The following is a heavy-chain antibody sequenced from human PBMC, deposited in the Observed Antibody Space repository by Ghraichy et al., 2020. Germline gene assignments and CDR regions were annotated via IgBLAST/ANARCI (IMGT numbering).Heavy chain of an antibody. CDR3: AREGKCSGGSCYSNRFDY. J-gene: IGHJ4*02. D-gene: IGHD2-15*01. V-gene: IGHV3-21*01. CDR2: ISSSSSYI. Sequence: GGSLRLSCAASGFTFSSYSMNWVRQAPGKGLEWVSSISSSSSYIYYADSVKGRFTISRDNAKNSLYLQMNSLRAEDTAVYYCAREGKCSGGSCYSNRFDYWGQGTLVTVSS. CDR1: GFTFSSYS.